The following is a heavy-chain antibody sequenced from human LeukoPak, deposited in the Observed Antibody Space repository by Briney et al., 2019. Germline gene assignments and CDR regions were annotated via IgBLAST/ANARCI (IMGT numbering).Heavy chain of an antibody. V-gene: IGHV3-30*02. CDR1: GFTFSSYG. Sequence: PGGSLRLSCAASGFTFSSYGMYWVRQAPGKGLEWVSYISFSGSNVHYADSVKGRFTISIDNSKSTLFLQMNSLRPEDTAVYYCAKPTTGSPTAAGLDYWGQGTLVTVSS. CDR2: ISFSGSNV. D-gene: IGHD1-1*01. CDR3: AKPTTGSPTAAGLDY. J-gene: IGHJ4*02.